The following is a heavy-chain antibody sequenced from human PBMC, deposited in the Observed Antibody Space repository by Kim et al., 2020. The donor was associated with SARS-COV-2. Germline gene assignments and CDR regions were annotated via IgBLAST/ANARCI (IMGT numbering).Heavy chain of an antibody. J-gene: IGHJ4*02. Sequence: GGSLRLSCAASGFTFSSYSMNWVRQAPGKGLEWVSYISSSSSTIYYADSVKGRFTISRDNAKNSLYLQMNSLRAEDTAVYYCASSGLSQARWLQLYYFDYWGQGTLVTVSS. V-gene: IGHV3-48*04. CDR3: ASSGLSQARWLQLYYFDY. CDR2: ISSSSSTI. CDR1: GFTFSSYS. D-gene: IGHD5-12*01.